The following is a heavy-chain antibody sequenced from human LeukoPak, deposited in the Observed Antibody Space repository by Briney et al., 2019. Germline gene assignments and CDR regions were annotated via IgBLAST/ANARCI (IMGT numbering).Heavy chain of an antibody. V-gene: IGHV4-30-4*08. CDR1: GGSISSGDYY. CDR2: IYYSGST. J-gene: IGHJ4*02. CDR3: ARANDLGHFDY. Sequence: SETLSLTCTVSGGSISSGDYYWSWIRQPPGKGLEWIGYIYYSGSTYYNPSLKSRVTISVDTSKNQFSLKLSSVTAADTAVYYCARANDLGHFDYWGQETLVTVSS.